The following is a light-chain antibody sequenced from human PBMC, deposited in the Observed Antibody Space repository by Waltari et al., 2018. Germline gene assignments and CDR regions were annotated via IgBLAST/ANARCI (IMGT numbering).Light chain of an antibody. J-gene: IGLJ3*02. Sequence: QSVLTQPPSVSGAPGQRVTISCTGSNSNIGAGYGVHWYQHLPGTAPKLPTYPNNTRPSGVHERFAGSNSGTSATLAITGLQAEDEADYHCQSYDSSLSGVVFGGGTKLTVL. CDR3: QSYDSSLSGVV. CDR1: NSNIGAGYG. V-gene: IGLV1-40*01. CDR2: PNN.